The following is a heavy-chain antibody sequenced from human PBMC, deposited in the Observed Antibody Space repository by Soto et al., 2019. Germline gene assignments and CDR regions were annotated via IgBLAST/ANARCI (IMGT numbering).Heavy chain of an antibody. D-gene: IGHD2-2*01. V-gene: IGHV1-8*01. CDR1: GYTFTSHD. Sequence: QVQLVQSGAEVKKPGASVKVSCKASGYTFTSHDINWMRQATGQGLEWMGWMNPNSGHTNYGQKFQGRVTMTRDTSISTAYMELTNLRSEDTAIYYCASDVSTTWGQGTLVTVSS. CDR2: MNPNSGHT. CDR3: ASDVSTT. J-gene: IGHJ5*02.